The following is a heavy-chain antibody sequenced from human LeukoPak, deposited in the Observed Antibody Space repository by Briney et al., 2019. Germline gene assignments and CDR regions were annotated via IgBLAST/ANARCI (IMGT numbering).Heavy chain of an antibody. J-gene: IGHJ6*03. CDR2: IYNSGST. CDR3: ARSANFYYMDV. Sequence: SETLSLTCTASGGSVSSYYWSWIRQPAGKGLEWIGRIYNSGSTNYNPSLKSRVTMSVDSSKNQFSLKLSSVTAADTAVYYCARSANFYYMDVWGKGTTVTVSS. V-gene: IGHV4-4*07. CDR1: GGSVSSYY.